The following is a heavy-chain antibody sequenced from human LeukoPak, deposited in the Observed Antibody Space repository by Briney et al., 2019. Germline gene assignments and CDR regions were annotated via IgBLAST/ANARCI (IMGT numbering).Heavy chain of an antibody. J-gene: IGHJ4*02. CDR3: ARARYSSGSKKPFDFFDY. CDR2: IYYSGST. CDR1: GYSISSGYY. Sequence: PSETLSLTCTVSGYSISSGYYWGWIRQPPGKGLEWIGSIYYSGSTYYNPSLKSRVTISVDTSKNQFSLKLSSVTAADTAVYYCARARYSSGSKKPFDFFDYWGQGTLVTVSS. D-gene: IGHD6-19*01. V-gene: IGHV4-38-2*02.